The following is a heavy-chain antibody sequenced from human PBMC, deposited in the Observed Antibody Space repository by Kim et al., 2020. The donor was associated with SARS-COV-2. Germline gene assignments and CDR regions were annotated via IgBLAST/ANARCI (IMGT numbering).Heavy chain of an antibody. CDR1: GGTFSSYA. V-gene: IGHV1-69*13. D-gene: IGHD3-10*01. Sequence: SVKVSCKASGGTFSSYAISWVRQAPGQGLEWMGGIIPIFGTANYAQKFQGRVTITADESTSTAYMELSSLRSEDTAVYYCARNRGKLLWFGELWYDYYYYGMDVWGQGTTVTVSS. CDR2: IIPIFGTA. J-gene: IGHJ6*02. CDR3: ARNRGKLLWFGELWYDYYYYGMDV.